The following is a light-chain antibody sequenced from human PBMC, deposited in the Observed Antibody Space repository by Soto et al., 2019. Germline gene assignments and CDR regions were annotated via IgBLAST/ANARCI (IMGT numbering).Light chain of an antibody. CDR3: QQRSNSPPWT. CDR1: QSVRNY. Sequence: EIVLTQSPATVSVSPGESATLSCRASQSVRNYLAWYQQKPGQAPRLLIFDASNRATGIPSRFSGSGSGTYFTLPIRSLETEDFAVYYCQQRSNSPPWTFGPGTRVDL. CDR2: DAS. V-gene: IGKV3-11*01. J-gene: IGKJ3*01.